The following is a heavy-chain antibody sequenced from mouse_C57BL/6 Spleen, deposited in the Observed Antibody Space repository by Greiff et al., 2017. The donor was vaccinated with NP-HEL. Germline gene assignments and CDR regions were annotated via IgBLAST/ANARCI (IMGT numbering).Heavy chain of an antibody. J-gene: IGHJ3*01. V-gene: IGHV5-12*01. CDR1: GFTFSDYY. Sequence: DVKLVESGGGLVQPGGSLKLSCAASGFTFSDYYMYWVRQTPEKRLEWVAYISNGGGSTYYPDTVKGRFTISRDNAKNTLYLQMSRLKSEDTAMYYCARGLGRGRAWFAYWGQGTLVTVSA. CDR2: ISNGGGST. D-gene: IGHD4-1*01. CDR3: ARGLGRGRAWFAY.